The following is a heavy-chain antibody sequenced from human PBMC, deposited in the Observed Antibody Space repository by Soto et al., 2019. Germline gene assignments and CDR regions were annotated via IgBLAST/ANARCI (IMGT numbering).Heavy chain of an antibody. J-gene: IGHJ3*02. V-gene: IGHV3-11*05. CDR2: IAGTSYYT. D-gene: IGHD1-26*01. CDR1: GFTFSDYY. Sequence: QVQLVESGGGLVEPGGSLRLSCGASGFTFSDYYMTWIRQAPGKGLEWVSYIAGTSYYTNYADSVKGRFIISRDNAKSSLYLQMKSLRAEATAVYYCARAKSSGRDDAFDIWGQGTGVTVSS. CDR3: ARAKSSGRDDAFDI.